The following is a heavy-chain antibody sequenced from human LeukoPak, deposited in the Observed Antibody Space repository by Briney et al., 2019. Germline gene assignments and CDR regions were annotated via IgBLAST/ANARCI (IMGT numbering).Heavy chain of an antibody. V-gene: IGHV3-30-3*01. CDR3: VRGGPSTWS. J-gene: IGHJ5*02. Sequence: GGSLRLSCAASGITFSSYAMHWVRQAPGKGLEWVAVISYDGSNKYYADSVKGRFTISRDNSKNTLYLQMNSLRAEDTAVYYCVRGGPSTWSWGQGTLVTVSS. D-gene: IGHD2-15*01. CDR1: GITFSSYA. CDR2: ISYDGSNK.